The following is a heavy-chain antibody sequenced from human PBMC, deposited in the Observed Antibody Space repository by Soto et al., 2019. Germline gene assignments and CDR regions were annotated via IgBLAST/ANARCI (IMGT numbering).Heavy chain of an antibody. V-gene: IGHV3-23*01. CDR1: GFTFSTYA. J-gene: IGHJ4*02. D-gene: IGHD2-21*02. CDR2: ISGSGGNT. CDR3: AKGCGGSYSGLDY. Sequence: EVQLLESGGGLVQPGGSLRLSCAASGFTFSTYAMSWVRQAPGKGLEWVSVISGSGGNTYYADSVKGRFTISRDNSKNTLYLQMNSLRAEDTAVYYCAKGCGGSYSGLDYWGQGTLVTVSS.